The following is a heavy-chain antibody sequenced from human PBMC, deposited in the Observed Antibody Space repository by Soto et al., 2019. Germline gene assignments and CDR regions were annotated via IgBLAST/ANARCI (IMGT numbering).Heavy chain of an antibody. D-gene: IGHD4-17*01. CDR3: ARQVGNGDXWSYARLGGYYYYGMDV. CDR1: GGSISSSSYY. Sequence: SETLSLTCTVSGGSISSSSYYWGWIRQPPGKGLEWIGSIYYSGSTYYNPSLKSRVTISVDTSKNQFSLKLSSVTAADTAVYYCARQVGNGDXWSYARLGGYYYYGMDVRGQGTTVTVSS. V-gene: IGHV4-39*01. CDR2: IYYSGST. J-gene: IGHJ6*02.